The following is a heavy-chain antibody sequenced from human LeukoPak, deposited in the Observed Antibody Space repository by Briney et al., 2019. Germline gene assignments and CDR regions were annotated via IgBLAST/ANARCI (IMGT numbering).Heavy chain of an antibody. V-gene: IGHV3-64D*06. Sequence: GVPLRLLCSASGLTFKKYPVHGPPDARGEAGEDVSSINSNGGRKYYEESMKGRFNICRDNSNNTLFLQMSSLRLEDTAVYYCVKEIYYGNSGYYSGAFDYWGQGTMVSVSS. D-gene: IGHD3-22*01. J-gene: IGHJ4*02. CDR3: VKEIYYGNSGYYSGAFDY. CDR1: GLTFKKYP. CDR2: INSNGGRK.